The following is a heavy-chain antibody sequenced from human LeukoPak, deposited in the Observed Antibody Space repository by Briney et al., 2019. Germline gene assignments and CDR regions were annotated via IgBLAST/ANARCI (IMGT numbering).Heavy chain of an antibody. D-gene: IGHD1-26*01. CDR3: AKSRPGGSYRRNWFDP. J-gene: IGHJ5*02. CDR2: VSISGGT. Sequence: PSETLSLTCTVSGDSISSDISYWSWIRQPAGKELKWIGRVSISGGTNYNPSLRSRVTISVDTSKNQFSLKLTSVTAADTALYYCAKSRPGGSYRRNWFDPWGQGTLVTVSS. CDR1: GDSISSDISY. V-gene: IGHV4-61*02.